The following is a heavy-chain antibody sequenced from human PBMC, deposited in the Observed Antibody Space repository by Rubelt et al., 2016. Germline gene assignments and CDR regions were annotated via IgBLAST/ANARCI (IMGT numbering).Heavy chain of an antibody. Sequence: AMHWVRQAPGKGLEWVAVISYDGSNKYYADSVKGRFTISRDNSKNTLYLQMNSLRAEDTAVYYCTTDRLYSGSDTAYYWGQGTLVTVSS. CDR2: ISYDGSNK. D-gene: IGHD3-10*01. V-gene: IGHV3-30*04. CDR1: A. CDR3: TTDRLYSGSDTAYY. J-gene: IGHJ4*02.